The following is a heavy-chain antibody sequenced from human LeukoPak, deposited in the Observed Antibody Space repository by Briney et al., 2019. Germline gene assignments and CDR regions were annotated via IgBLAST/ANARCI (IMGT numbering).Heavy chain of an antibody. V-gene: IGHV4-59*01. J-gene: IGHJ5*02. CDR3: ARAPPVVTALGVWFDP. CDR1: GGSISSYY. CDR2: IYYSGST. Sequence: PSETLSLTCTVSGGSISSYYWSWIRQPPGKGLEWIGYIYYSGSTNYNPSLKSRVTISVDTSKNQFSLKLSSVTAADTAVYYWARAPPVVTALGVWFDPWGQGTLATVSS. D-gene: IGHD4-23*01.